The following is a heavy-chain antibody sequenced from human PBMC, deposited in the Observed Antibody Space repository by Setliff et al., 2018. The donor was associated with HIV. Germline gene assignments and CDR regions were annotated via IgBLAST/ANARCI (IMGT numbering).Heavy chain of an antibody. V-gene: IGHV4-59*08. Sequence: NPSETLSLTCTFSGGSTNSHSWTWIRQPPGKALEWIGYISHTGSTNYTPSLKGRVAISIDTSKNQFSLKLRSVTASDTAVYYCARQPHDFDSSGYYGDAFDIWGQGTMVTVSS. J-gene: IGHJ3*02. D-gene: IGHD3-22*01. CDR1: GGSTNSHS. CDR3: ARQPHDFDSSGYYGDAFDI. CDR2: ISHTGST.